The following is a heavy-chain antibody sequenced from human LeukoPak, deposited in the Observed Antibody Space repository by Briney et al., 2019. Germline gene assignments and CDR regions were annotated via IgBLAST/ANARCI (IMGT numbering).Heavy chain of an antibody. CDR1: GGSISSYY. J-gene: IGHJ4*01. CDR3: ARERAGYYAY. CDR2: IYYSGST. Sequence: SETLSLTCTVSGGSISSYYWSWIRQPPGKGLEWIGYIYYSGSTNYNPSLKSRVTISVDTSKNQFSLKLSSVTAADTAVYYCARERAGYYAYGGEGTLATASS. V-gene: IGHV4-59*12. D-gene: IGHD3-10*01.